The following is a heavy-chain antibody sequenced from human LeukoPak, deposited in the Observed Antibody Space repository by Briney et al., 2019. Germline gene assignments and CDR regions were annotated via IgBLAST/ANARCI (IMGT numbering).Heavy chain of an antibody. Sequence: ASVKVSCKASGYTFTSYDINWVRQATGQGLEWMGWMNPNSGNTGYVQKFQGRATMTRNTSISTAYMELSSLRSEDTAVYYCARGYYNSSGYYYAYYFDYWGQGTLVTVSS. CDR2: MNPNSGNT. V-gene: IGHV1-8*01. CDR1: GYTFTSYD. J-gene: IGHJ4*02. D-gene: IGHD3-22*01. CDR3: ARGYYNSSGYYYAYYFDY.